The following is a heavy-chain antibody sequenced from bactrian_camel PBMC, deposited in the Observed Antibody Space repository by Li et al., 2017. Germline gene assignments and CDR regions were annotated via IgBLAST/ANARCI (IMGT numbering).Heavy chain of an antibody. Sequence: EVQLVESGGGLVQPGGSLRLSCAASGFTFSNYGMIWVRQAPGKGLEYVSAIDDDSSTTRYSDSVKGRFTITRLQNKHALYLQMTSLKPDDTAMYFCAVRLNSGCPTQPADFDYWGQGTQVTVS. J-gene: IGHJ6*01. CDR1: GFTFSNYG. V-gene: IGHV3S42*01. CDR3: AVRLNSGCPTQPADFDY. D-gene: IGHD5*01. CDR2: IDDDSSTT.